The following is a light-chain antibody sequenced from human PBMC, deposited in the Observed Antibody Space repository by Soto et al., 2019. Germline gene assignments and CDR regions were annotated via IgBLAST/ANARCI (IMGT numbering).Light chain of an antibody. CDR3: QQYNNRPRT. Sequence: EMVMTQSPATLSVSPGDRATLSCRASQSVNSNLAWYQQKPGQAPRLLIYGASTRATGIPARFSGSGSGTEFTLTFSSLQSEDFAVYYCQQYNNRPRTFGQGTKVEIK. CDR2: GAS. CDR1: QSVNSN. V-gene: IGKV3-15*01. J-gene: IGKJ1*01.